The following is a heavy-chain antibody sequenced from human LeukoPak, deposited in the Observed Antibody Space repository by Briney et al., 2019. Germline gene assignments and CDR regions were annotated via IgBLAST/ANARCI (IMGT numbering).Heavy chain of an antibody. CDR1: GGSFSGYY. CDR3: ASGRRNSYGDYGDY. CDR2: INHSGST. J-gene: IGHJ4*02. Sequence: SETLSLTCAVYGGSFSGYYWSWTRQPPGKGLEWIGEINHSGSTNYNPSLKSRVTISVDTSKNQFSLKLSSVTAADTAVYYCASGRRNSYGDYGDYWGQGTLVTVSS. D-gene: IGHD4-17*01. V-gene: IGHV4-34*01.